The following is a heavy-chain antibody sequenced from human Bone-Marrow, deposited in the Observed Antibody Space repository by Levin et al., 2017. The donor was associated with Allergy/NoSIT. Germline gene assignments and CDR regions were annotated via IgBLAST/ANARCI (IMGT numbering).Heavy chain of an antibody. CDR2: IIGSGSST. J-gene: IGHJ5*01. D-gene: IGHD4-23*01. Sequence: GGSLRLSCAASNFTFRSYAMSWVRQAPGKGLEWVSGIIGSGSSTSYADSVKGRFTISRDNSKNTLYLQMTSLRVEDTAIYYCAKAPPLATLGWFDSWGQGTLVTVSS. V-gene: IGHV3-23*01. CDR1: NFTFRSYA. CDR3: AKAPPLATLGWFDS.